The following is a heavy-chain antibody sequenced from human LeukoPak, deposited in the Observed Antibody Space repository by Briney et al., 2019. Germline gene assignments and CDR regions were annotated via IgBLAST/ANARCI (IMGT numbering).Heavy chain of an antibody. V-gene: IGHV1-69*06. CDR1: GGTFSSYA. Sequence: ASVKVSCKASGGTFSSYAISWVRQAPGQGLEWMGGIIPIFGTANYAQKFQGRVTITADKSTSTAYMELSSLRSEDTAVYYCARVPYSSSWYYYYYYYMDVWGKGTTVTVSS. CDR3: ARVPYSSSWYYYYYYYMDV. J-gene: IGHJ6*03. D-gene: IGHD6-13*01. CDR2: IIPIFGTA.